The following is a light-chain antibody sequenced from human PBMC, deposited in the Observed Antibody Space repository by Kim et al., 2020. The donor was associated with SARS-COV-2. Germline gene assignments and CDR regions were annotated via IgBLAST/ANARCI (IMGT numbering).Light chain of an antibody. CDR1: QNIDNVF. CDR2: DTS. Sequence: SPGERATVSCRASQNIDNVFLTWYQQKPGQTPRLLIYDTSISATGISDRFSGSGSGTDFTLTIIRVEPEDFAVYHCQHYGYSPPYSFGQGTKLEI. V-gene: IGKV3-20*01. CDR3: QHYGYSPPYS. J-gene: IGKJ2*03.